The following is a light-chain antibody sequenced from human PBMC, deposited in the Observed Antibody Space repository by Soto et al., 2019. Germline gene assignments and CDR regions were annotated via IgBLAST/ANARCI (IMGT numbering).Light chain of an antibody. CDR3: SSYTSSSTLVV. J-gene: IGLJ2*01. V-gene: IGLV2-14*01. Sequence: QSALTQPASVSGSPGQSITISCTGTSSDVGDYKYVSWYQQEPGKAPKLMIYDVSNRPSGVSNRFSGSKSSNTASLTISGIQAEDEADYYCSSYTSSSTLVVFVGGTKLTVL. CDR1: SSDVGDYKY. CDR2: DVS.